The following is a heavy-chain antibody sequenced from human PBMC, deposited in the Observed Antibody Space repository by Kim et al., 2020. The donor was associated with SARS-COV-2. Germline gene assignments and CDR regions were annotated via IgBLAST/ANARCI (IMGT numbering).Heavy chain of an antibody. V-gene: IGHV4-31*03. D-gene: IGHD3-3*01. J-gene: IGHJ4*02. CDR1: GSSISSGGYY. CDR3: ARVRSFFGVVRNFDY. Sequence: SETLSLTCTVSGSSISSGGYYWSWIRQHPGKGLEWIGYIYYSGSTYYNPSLKSRVTISVDTSKNQFSLKLCSVTAADTAVYYCARVRSFFGVVRNFDYWGQGTLVTVSS. CDR2: IYYSGST.